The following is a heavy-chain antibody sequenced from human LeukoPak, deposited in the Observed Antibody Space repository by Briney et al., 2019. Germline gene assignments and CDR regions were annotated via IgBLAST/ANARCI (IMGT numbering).Heavy chain of an antibody. Sequence: EASVKVSCKASGGTFSSYAISWVRQAPGQGLEWMGGIIPIFGTANYAQKFQGRVTITADESTSTAYMELSSLRSEVTAVYYCASTPWVAAADTENWFDPWGQGTLVTVSS. CDR1: GGTFSSYA. J-gene: IGHJ5*02. CDR2: IIPIFGTA. CDR3: ASTPWVAAADTENWFDP. V-gene: IGHV1-69*01. D-gene: IGHD6-25*01.